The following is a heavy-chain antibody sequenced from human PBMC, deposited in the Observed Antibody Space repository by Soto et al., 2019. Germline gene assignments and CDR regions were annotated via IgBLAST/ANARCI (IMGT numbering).Heavy chain of an antibody. CDR3: ARVGDGSILMNGYYFDY. D-gene: IGHD3-3*01. J-gene: IGHJ4*02. CDR2: INRSGST. CDR1: GGSFSAYY. Sequence: SETLSLTCAVYGGSFSAYYWSWIRQPPGKGLEWIGEINRSGSTNYNPSLKSRVTISRDTSRNQFSLELNSVTAADTAVYYCARVGDGSILMNGYYFDYWGQGTPVTVSS. V-gene: IGHV4-34*01.